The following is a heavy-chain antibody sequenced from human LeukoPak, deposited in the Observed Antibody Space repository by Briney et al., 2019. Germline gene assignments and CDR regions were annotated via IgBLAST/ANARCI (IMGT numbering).Heavy chain of an antibody. CDR2: ISSSSSYI. Sequence: GGSLRLSCAAPGFTFSSYSMNWVRQAPGKGLEWVSSISSSSSYIYYADSVKGRFTISRDNAKNSLYLQMNSLRAEDTAVYYCAKSTMYYYYYMDVWGKGTTVTVSS. D-gene: IGHD4/OR15-4a*01. J-gene: IGHJ6*03. CDR1: GFTFSSYS. V-gene: IGHV3-21*04. CDR3: AKSTMYYYYYMDV.